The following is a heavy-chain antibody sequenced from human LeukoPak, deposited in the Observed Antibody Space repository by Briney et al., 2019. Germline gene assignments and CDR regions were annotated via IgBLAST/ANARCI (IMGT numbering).Heavy chain of an antibody. CDR3: ARDGPRYCTNGVCYPFGY. CDR1: GGSISSGGYY. Sequence: PSQTLSLTCTVSGGSISSGGYYCSWIRQHPGKGLEWIGYIYYSGSTYYNPSLKRRVTISVDTSKNQFSLKLSSVTAADTAVYYCARDGPRYCTNGVCYPFGYWGQGTLVTVSS. J-gene: IGHJ4*02. V-gene: IGHV4-31*03. D-gene: IGHD2-8*01. CDR2: IYYSGST.